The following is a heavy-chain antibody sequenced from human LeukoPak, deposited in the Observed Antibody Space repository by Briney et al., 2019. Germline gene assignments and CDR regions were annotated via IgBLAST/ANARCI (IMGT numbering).Heavy chain of an antibody. D-gene: IGHD3-3*01. V-gene: IGHV4-39*01. J-gene: IGHJ4*02. CDR3: TIWSGPHGDY. CDR2: IYYSGST. Sequence: KSSETLSLTCTVSGGSISSSSYYWGWIRQPPGKGLVWIGSIYYSGSTYYNPSLKSRVTISVDTSKNQFSLKLSSATAADTAVYYCTIWSGPHGDYWGQGTLVTVSS. CDR1: GGSISSSSYY.